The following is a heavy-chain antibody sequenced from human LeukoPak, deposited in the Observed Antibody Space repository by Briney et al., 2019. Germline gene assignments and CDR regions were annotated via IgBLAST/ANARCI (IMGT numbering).Heavy chain of an antibody. CDR1: GGSISSSSYY. Sequence: SETLSLTCTVSGGSISSSSYYWVWLRQPPGKGLVWFGSISYSGNTYYNPSLQSRVTISVDTSKNQFSLKLSSVTAADTAVYYCARHINWGSSDYWGQGTLVTVSS. D-gene: IGHD7-27*01. CDR2: ISYSGNT. J-gene: IGHJ4*02. CDR3: ARHINWGSSDY. V-gene: IGHV4-39*01.